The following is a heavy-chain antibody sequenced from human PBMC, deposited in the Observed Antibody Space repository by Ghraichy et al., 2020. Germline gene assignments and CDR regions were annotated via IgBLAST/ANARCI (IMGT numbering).Heavy chain of an antibody. V-gene: IGHV4-34*01. J-gene: IGHJ4*02. CDR1: GGSFSGYY. Sequence: SQTLSLTCAVYGGSFSGYYWSWIRQPPGKGLEWIGEINHSGSTNYNPSLKSRVTISVDTSKNQFSLKLSSVTAADTAVYYCARWTYYYDSSGYYPHFFWDYWGQGTLVTVSS. CDR3: ARWTYYYDSSGYYPHFFWDY. D-gene: IGHD3-22*01. CDR2: INHSGST.